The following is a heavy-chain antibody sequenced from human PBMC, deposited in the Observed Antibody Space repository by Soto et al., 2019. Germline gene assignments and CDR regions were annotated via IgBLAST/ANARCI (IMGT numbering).Heavy chain of an antibody. D-gene: IGHD3-10*01. CDR3: ALSYGSGSYYILSFWY. CDR2: TYYRSKWYN. CDR1: GDSVSSNSAA. V-gene: IGHV6-1*01. J-gene: IGHJ4*02. Sequence: PSQTLSLTCVISGDSVSSNSAAWNWIRQSPSRGLEWLGRTYYRSKWYNDYAVSVKSRITINPDTSKNQFSLQLNSVTPEDTAVYYCALSYGSGSYYILSFWYWGQGTLVTVSS.